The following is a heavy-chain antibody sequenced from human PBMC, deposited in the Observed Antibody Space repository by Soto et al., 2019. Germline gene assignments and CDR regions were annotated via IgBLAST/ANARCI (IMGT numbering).Heavy chain of an antibody. D-gene: IGHD2-21*02. V-gene: IGHV1-18*01. CDR2: ISAHNGNT. CDR3: ARTYGDLFFSIY. Sequence: QVQLVQSRAEVKKPGASVKVSCKASGYTFSSYGISWVRQAPGQGLEWMGWISAHNGNTDYAQKVHGRVTMTTDTSTTTVYMELRSLRSDDTAVYYCARTYGDLFFSIYWGQGTLVTVSS. CDR1: GYTFSSYG. J-gene: IGHJ4*02.